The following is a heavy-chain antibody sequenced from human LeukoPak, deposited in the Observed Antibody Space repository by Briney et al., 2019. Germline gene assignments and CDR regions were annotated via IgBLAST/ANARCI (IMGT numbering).Heavy chain of an antibody. Sequence: GRSLRLSCAASGFTFSSYGMHWVRQAPGKGLEWVAVIWYDGSNKYYADSVKGRFTISRDNSKNTLYLQIDSLRIEDTAVYYCARLMVGQAGVGATHFDYWGQGTLVAVSS. CDR3: ARLMVGQAGVGATHFDY. V-gene: IGHV3-33*01. J-gene: IGHJ4*02. CDR2: IWYDGSNK. CDR1: GFTFSSYG. D-gene: IGHD1-26*01.